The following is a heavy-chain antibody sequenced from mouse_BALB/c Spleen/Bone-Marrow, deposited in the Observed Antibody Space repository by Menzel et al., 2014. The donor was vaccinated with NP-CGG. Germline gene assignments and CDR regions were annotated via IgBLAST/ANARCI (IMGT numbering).Heavy chain of an antibody. CDR2: IYPGNVNA. Sequence: VQLQQSGPELVKPGASVMISCKASGYTFTSYYIHWVKQRPGQGLEWIGWIYPGNVNAKYNEKFKGEATLTADKSSSTAYMQLSSLTSEDSAVYFCARWGTTVVDAMDYWGQGTSVTVSS. J-gene: IGHJ4*01. CDR3: ARWGTTVVDAMDY. V-gene: IGHV1S56*01. CDR1: GYTFTSYY. D-gene: IGHD1-1*01.